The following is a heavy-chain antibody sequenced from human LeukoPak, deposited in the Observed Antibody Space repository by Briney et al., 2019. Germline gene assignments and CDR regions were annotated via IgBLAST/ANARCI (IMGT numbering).Heavy chain of an antibody. CDR1: GYTFTGYY. Sequence: GASVKVSCKASGYTFTGYYMHWVRQAPGQGPEWMGWINPNSGGTNYAQKFQGRVTMTRDTSISTAYMELSRLRSDDTAVYYCARVFGSSDAFDIWGQGTMVTVSS. CDR2: INPNSGGT. J-gene: IGHJ3*02. V-gene: IGHV1-2*02. CDR3: ARVFGSSDAFDI. D-gene: IGHD2-2*01.